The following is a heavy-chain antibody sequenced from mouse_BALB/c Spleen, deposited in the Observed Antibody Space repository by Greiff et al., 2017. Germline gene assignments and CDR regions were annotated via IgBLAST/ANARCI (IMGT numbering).Heavy chain of an antibody. J-gene: IGHJ3*01. CDR3: ARSGDRGFAY. V-gene: IGHV1-69*01. Sequence: QVQLQQPGAELVMPGASVKMSCKASGYTFTDYWMHWVKQRPGQGLEWIGAIDTSDSYTSYNQKFKGKATLTVDESSSTAYMQLSSLTSEDSAVYYCARSGDRGFAYWGQGTLVTVSA. CDR1: GYTFTDYW. CDR2: IDTSDSYT. D-gene: IGHD3-1*01.